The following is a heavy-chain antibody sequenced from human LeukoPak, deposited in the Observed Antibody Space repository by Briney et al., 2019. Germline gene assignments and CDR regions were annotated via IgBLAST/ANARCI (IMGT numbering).Heavy chain of an antibody. J-gene: IGHJ4*02. CDR1: GFTFSGYA. CDR3: ARVPKAGTTRDY. D-gene: IGHD1-7*01. CDR2: ISYDGSNK. V-gene: IGHV3-30*01. Sequence: GGSLRLSCAASGFTFSGYAMHWVRQAPGKGLEWVAVISYDGSNKYYADSVRGRFTISRDNSKNTLYLQMNSLRAEDTAVYYCARVPKAGTTRDYWGQGTLVTVSS.